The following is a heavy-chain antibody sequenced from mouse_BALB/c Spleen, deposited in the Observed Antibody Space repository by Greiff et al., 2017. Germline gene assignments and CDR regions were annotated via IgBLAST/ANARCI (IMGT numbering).Heavy chain of an antibody. J-gene: IGHJ2*01. D-gene: IGHD1-1*01. CDR2: INSNGGST. V-gene: IGHV5-6-3*01. CDR3: ARDITTVVPYY. CDR1: GFTFSSYG. Sequence: EVKLVESGGGLVQPGGSLKLSCAASGFTFSSYGMSWVRQTPDKRLELVATINSNGGSTYYPDSVKGRFTISRDNAKNTLYLQMSSLKSEDTAMYYCARDITTVVPYYWGQGTTLTVSS.